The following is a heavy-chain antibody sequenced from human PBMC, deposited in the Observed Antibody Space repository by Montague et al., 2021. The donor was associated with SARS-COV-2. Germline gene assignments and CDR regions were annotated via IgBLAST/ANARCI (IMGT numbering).Heavy chain of an antibody. CDR2: ISYDGSNK. CDR1: GFTFSSYA. D-gene: IGHD3-9*01. Sequence: SQRLSCAASGFTFSSYAMHWVRQAPGKGLEWVAVISYDGSNKYYADSVKGRFTISRDNSKNTLYLQMNSLRAEGTAVYYCASESYYDIPGYWGQGTLVTVSS. V-gene: IGHV3-30-3*01. J-gene: IGHJ4*02. CDR3: ASESYYDIPGY.